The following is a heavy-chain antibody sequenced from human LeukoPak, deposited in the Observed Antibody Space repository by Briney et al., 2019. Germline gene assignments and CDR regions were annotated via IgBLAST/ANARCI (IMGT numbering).Heavy chain of an antibody. Sequence: GGSLRLSRAASGFTFSSYAMSWVRQAPGKGLEWVSAISGSGGSTYYADSVKGRFTISGDNSKNTLYLQMNSLRAEDTAVHYCATSSLLEWLLYAFDIWGQGTMVTVSS. V-gene: IGHV3-23*01. J-gene: IGHJ3*02. CDR1: GFTFSSYA. D-gene: IGHD3-3*01. CDR2: ISGSGGST. CDR3: ATSSLLEWLLYAFDI.